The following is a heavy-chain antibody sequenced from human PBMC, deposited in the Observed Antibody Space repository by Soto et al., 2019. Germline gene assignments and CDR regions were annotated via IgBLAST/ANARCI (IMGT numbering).Heavy chain of an antibody. CDR3: ARDGVSSSWLSYYYYGMDV. D-gene: IGHD6-13*01. CDR1: GFTFSSYA. Sequence: GGSLRLSCAASGFTFSSYAMHWVRQAPGKGLEWVAVISYDGSNKYYADSVKGRFTISRDNSKNTLYLQMNSLRAEDTAVYYCARDGVSSSWLSYYYYGMDVWGQGTTVNVSS. V-gene: IGHV3-30-3*01. J-gene: IGHJ6*02. CDR2: ISYDGSNK.